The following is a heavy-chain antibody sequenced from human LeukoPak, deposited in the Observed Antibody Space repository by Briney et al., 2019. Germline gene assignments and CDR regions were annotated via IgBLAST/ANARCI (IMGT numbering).Heavy chain of an antibody. D-gene: IGHD2-21*02. V-gene: IGHV3-23*01. CDR3: AKDHCGGDCLWRLDAFDI. Sequence: GGSLRLSCAASGFTFSSYAMSWVRQAPGKGLEWVSAISGSGGSTYYADSVKGRFTISRDNSKNTLYLQMNSLRAEDTAVYYCAKDHCGGDCLWRLDAFDIWGQGTMVTVSS. J-gene: IGHJ3*02. CDR2: ISGSGGST. CDR1: GFTFSSYA.